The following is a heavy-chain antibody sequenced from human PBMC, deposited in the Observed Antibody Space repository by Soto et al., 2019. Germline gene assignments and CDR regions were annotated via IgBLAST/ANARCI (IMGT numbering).Heavy chain of an antibody. Sequence: QVQLVQSGAEVKKPGASVKVSCKASGYTFTSYDIDWVRQATGQGLEWMGGMNPNSGNTVYAQKFQGRVTMTRTTSMSPAYMELSSLSSEDTAVYNCARERSAAEDYWGEGTLVTVSS. V-gene: IGHV1-8*01. CDR1: GYTFTSYD. CDR2: MNPNSGNT. CDR3: ARERSAAEDY. J-gene: IGHJ4*02. D-gene: IGHD6-25*01.